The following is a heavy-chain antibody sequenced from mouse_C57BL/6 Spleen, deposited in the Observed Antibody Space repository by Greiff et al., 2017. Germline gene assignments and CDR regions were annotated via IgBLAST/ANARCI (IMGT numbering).Heavy chain of an antibody. Sequence: VQLQQPGAELVRPGSSVKLSCKASGYTFTSYWMHWVKQRPIQGLEWIGNIDPSDSETHYNQKFKDKATLTVDKSSSTAYMQLSSLTSEDSAVYYCARDWDGEGYFDYWGQGTTLTVSS. CDR3: ARDWDGEGYFDY. V-gene: IGHV1-52*01. CDR1: GYTFTSYW. J-gene: IGHJ2*01. CDR2: IDPSDSET. D-gene: IGHD4-1*01.